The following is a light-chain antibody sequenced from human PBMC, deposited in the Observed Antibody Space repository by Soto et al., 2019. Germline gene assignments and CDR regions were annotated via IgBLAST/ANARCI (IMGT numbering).Light chain of an antibody. Sequence: QSALTQPRSVSGSPGQSVTISCTGTSIDVGGYNYVSWYQQHPGKAPKLMIYDVSKRPSGVPDRFSGSKSGNTASLTISGLQADDEADYYCCSYAGSFVVFGGGTKVTVL. CDR2: DVS. CDR1: SIDVGGYNY. V-gene: IGLV2-11*01. CDR3: CSYAGSFVV. J-gene: IGLJ2*01.